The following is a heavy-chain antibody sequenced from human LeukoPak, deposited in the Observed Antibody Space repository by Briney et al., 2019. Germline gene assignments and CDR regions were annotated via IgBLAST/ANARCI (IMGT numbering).Heavy chain of an antibody. CDR3: ARRYSGYDYYIFDY. CDR2: INPKNAGT. J-gene: IGHJ4*02. CDR1: GYTFTGHY. D-gene: IGHD5-12*01. Sequence: ASVKVSCKASGYTFTGHYMHWVRQAPGQGLEWMGWINPKNAGTNYAQKFQGRVTMTRDTSTGTVYMELSRLRSDDTAVYYCARRYSGYDYYIFDYWGQGTLVTVSS. V-gene: IGHV1-2*02.